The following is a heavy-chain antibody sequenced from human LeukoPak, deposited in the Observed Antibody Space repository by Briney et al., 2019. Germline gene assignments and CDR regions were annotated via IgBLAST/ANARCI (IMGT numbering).Heavy chain of an antibody. V-gene: IGHV1-69*13. CDR1: GYTFTSYG. D-gene: IGHD6-25*01. CDR2: IIPIFGTA. J-gene: IGHJ3*02. CDR3: ARERDSGFDI. Sequence: SVKVSCKASGYTFTSYGISWVRQAPGQGLEWMGGIIPIFGTANYAQKFQGRVTITADESTSTAYMELSSLRSEDTAVYYCARERDSGFDIWGQGTMVTVSS.